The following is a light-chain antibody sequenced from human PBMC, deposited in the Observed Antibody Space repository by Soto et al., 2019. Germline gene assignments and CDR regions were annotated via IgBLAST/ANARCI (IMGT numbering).Light chain of an antibody. J-gene: IGLJ2*01. Sequence: QSVLTQPPSVSGAPGQRVTISCTGSSSNLGAGYDVHWCQQLPGTAPKLLIFGNNNRPSGVPDRFSGSKSGTSASLPITGLQAEDEADYCCQSYDSSLSGVLFGGGTQLTVL. V-gene: IGLV1-40*01. CDR3: QSYDSSLSGVL. CDR1: SSNLGAGYD. CDR2: GNN.